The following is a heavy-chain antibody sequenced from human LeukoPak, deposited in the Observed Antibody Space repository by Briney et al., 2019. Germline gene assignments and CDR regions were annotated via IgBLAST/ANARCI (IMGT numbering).Heavy chain of an antibody. CDR2: ISSDGGKK. V-gene: IGHV3-30*18. D-gene: IGHD4-17*01. J-gene: IGHJ4*02. Sequence: GKSLRLSCVVSGFTLSSHGMHWVRQAPGKGLEWVAVISSDGGKKSYADSVKGRFTISRDNSKNTLYLQMNSLRAEDTAVYYCAKVAGLYGDYGSFDYWGQGTLVTVSS. CDR1: GFTLSSHG. CDR3: AKVAGLYGDYGSFDY.